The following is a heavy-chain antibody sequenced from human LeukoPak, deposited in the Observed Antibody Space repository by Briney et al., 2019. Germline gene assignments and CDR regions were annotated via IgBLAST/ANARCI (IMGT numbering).Heavy chain of an antibody. CDR2: IYYSGST. D-gene: IGHD6-13*01. Sequence: SETLSFTCTVSGGSISSGGYYWSWIRQHPGKGLEWIGYIYYSGSTYYSPSLKSRVTISVDTSKNQFSLKLSSVTAADTAVYYCAREYPRIAAAGTGPYFDYWGQGTLVTVSS. CDR3: AREYPRIAAAGTGPYFDY. J-gene: IGHJ4*02. V-gene: IGHV4-31*03. CDR1: GGSISSGGYY.